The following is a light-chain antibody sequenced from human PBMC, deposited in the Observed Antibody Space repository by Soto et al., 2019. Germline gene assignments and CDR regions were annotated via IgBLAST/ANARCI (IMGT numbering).Light chain of an antibody. Sequence: EIVMTQSPATLSVSPGERATLSCRASQSVSNKLAWYQQKPGQAPRLLIYGASTRATDIQPRFSGSGSGTEFTLTISSLQSEDFAVYYCQQYNNWPLTFGGGTKVEIK. CDR3: QQYNNWPLT. CDR2: GAS. V-gene: IGKV3-15*01. CDR1: QSVSNK. J-gene: IGKJ4*01.